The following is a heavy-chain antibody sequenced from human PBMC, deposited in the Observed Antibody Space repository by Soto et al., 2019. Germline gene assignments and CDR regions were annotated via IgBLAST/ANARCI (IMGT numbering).Heavy chain of an antibody. CDR3: TRGGDPYNTGH. J-gene: IGHJ4*02. V-gene: IGHV4-61*01. D-gene: IGHD2-21*01. CDR1: GGSATIGTYD. CDR2: IHYSGST. Sequence: PSETLSLPCTVTGGSATIGTYDCSWIRQPPGKGLEWIGFIHYSGSTNYNPSLKGRVTMSVDTSKNQFALKLTSVNTADTAIYYCTRGGDPYNTGHWGQGTLVTVS.